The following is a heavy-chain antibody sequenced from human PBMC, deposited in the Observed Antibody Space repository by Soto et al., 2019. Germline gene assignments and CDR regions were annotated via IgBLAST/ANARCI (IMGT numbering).Heavy chain of an antibody. CDR3: ARHIGGTGTRGFDY. V-gene: IGHV4-4*02. CDR1: GASVSERNW. J-gene: IGHJ4*02. Sequence: QVQLQESGPRLVKPSGTLSLTCAVSGASVSERNWWSWVRQSPGKGLEWMGEIFHSGTTNYNPSLNGRGTISRYRPMNQISLQLTSVTAADSAVYYCARHIGGTGTRGFDYWGQGALVTVSS. D-gene: IGHD6-19*01. CDR2: IFHSGTT.